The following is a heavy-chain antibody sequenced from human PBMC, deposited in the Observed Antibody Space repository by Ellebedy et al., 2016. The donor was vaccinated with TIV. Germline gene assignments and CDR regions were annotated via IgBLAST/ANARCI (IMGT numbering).Heavy chain of an antibody. CDR2: ISGSASVT. CDR3: ARSYGARTSGP. J-gene: IGHJ5*02. CDR1: GFTFSSYE. D-gene: IGHD3-16*01. Sequence: GESLKISCAASGFTFSSYEMNWVRQAPGKGLEWVSYISGSASVTAYADSVKGRFTISRDNARNSLYLQMNSLRVDDTAMYYCARSYGARTSGPWGQGTLVTVSS. V-gene: IGHV3-48*03.